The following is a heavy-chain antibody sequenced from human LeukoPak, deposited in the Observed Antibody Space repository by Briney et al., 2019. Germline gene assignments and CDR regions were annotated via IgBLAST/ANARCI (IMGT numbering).Heavy chain of an antibody. CDR1: GGTFSSYA. CDR3: ASLSYSSSSDGSPGGYYFDY. J-gene: IGHJ4*02. D-gene: IGHD6-6*01. V-gene: IGHV1-69*13. CDR2: IIPIFGTA. Sequence: SVKVSCKASGGTFSSYAISWVRQAPGQGLEWMGGIIPIFGTANYAQKFQGRVTITADESTSTAYMELSSLRSEDTAVYYCASLSYSSSSDGSPGGYYFDYWGQGTLVTVSS.